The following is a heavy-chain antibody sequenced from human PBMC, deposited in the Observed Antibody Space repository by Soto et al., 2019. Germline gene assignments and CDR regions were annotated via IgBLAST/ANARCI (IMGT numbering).Heavy chain of an antibody. CDR1: GGSISSSSYY. D-gene: IGHD6-6*01. CDR3: ARIKGKYSSSSVHY. CDR2: IYYSGST. V-gene: IGHV4-39*01. J-gene: IGHJ4*02. Sequence: SETLSLTCTVSGGSISSSSYYWGWIRQPPGKGLEWIGSIYYSGSTYYNPSLKSRVTISVDTSKNQFSLKLSSVTAADTAVYYCARIKGKYSSSSVHYWGQGTLVTVSS.